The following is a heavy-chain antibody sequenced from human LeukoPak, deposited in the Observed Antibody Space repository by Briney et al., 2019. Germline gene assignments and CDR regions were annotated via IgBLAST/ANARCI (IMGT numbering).Heavy chain of an antibody. CDR2: ISGSGGST. V-gene: IGHV3-23*01. D-gene: IGHD3-16*02. CDR1: GFTFSSYA. CDR3: AKDRTITFGGVIPYYYMDV. J-gene: IGHJ6*03. Sequence: GGSLRLSCAASGFTFSSYAMSWVRQAPGKGLEWVSAISGSGGSTYYADSVKGRFTISRDNSKNTLYLQMNSLRAEDTAVYYCAKDRTITFGGVIPYYYMDVWGKGTTVTVSS.